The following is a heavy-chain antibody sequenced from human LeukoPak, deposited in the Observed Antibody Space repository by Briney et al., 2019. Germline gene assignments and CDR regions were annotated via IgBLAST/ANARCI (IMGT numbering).Heavy chain of an antibody. J-gene: IGHJ4*02. CDR3: AKDRGY. Sequence: PGGSLRLSCAASGFTFSAFPTTWVRQAPGKGLEWVSAISVSGTSTYYADSVKGRFTISRDNSKNTMYLQMNSLRAEDTAVYYCAKDRGYWGLGTLVTVSS. V-gene: IGHV3-23*01. CDR1: GFTFSAFP. CDR2: ISVSGTST.